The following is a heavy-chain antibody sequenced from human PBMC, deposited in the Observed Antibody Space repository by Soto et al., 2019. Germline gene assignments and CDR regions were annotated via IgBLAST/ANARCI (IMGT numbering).Heavy chain of an antibody. CDR3: AKGSFGFDY. Sequence: GGSLRLSCAASGVTFTSYAMTWVRQVPGEGLQWVSSISKSGDSTYYADSVKGRFTTSRDNSKNTLYLQMNSLRAEDTAIYYCAKGSFGFDYWGQGALVTVSS. D-gene: IGHD3-10*01. V-gene: IGHV3-23*01. J-gene: IGHJ4*02. CDR2: ISKSGDST. CDR1: GVTFTSYA.